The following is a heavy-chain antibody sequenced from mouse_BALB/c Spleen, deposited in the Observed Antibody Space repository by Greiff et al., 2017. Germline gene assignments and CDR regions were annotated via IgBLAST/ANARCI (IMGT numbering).Heavy chain of an antibody. V-gene: IGHV5-9-4*01. CDR2: ISSGGSYT. J-gene: IGHJ4*01. Sequence: EVMLVESGGGLVKPGGSLKLSCAASGFTFSSYAMSWVRQSPEKRLEWVAEISSGGSYTYYPDTVTGRFTISRDNAKNTLYLEMSSLRSEDTAMCYGARVDESAMDYWGQGTSVTVSS. CDR3: ARVDESAMDY. CDR1: GFTFSSYA.